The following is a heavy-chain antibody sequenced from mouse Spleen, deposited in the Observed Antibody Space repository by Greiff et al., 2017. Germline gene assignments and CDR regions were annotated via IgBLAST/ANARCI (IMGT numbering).Heavy chain of an antibody. CDR1: GFTFSSYG. V-gene: IGHV5-6*01. Sequence: EVKLMESGGDLVKPGGSLKLSCAASGFTFSSYGMSWVRQTPDKRLEWVATISSGGSYTYYPDSVKGRFTISRDNAKNTLYLQMSSLKSEDTAMYYCASAYYGNYEAYWGQGTLVTVSA. J-gene: IGHJ3*01. CDR3: ASAYYGNYEAY. D-gene: IGHD2-10*01. CDR2: ISSGGSYT.